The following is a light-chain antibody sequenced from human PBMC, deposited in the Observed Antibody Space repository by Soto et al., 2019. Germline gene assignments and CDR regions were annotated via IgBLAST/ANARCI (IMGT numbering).Light chain of an antibody. Sequence: DIQMTQSPSTLSASVGDRVTITCRASQSISSWLAWYQRKPGKAPKVLIYKASILENGVPLRFSGSGSGTEFSLTISSLQPDDFATYYCQQYNRYSRTFGQGTKVDIK. CDR3: QQYNRYSRT. V-gene: IGKV1-5*03. CDR1: QSISSW. J-gene: IGKJ2*01. CDR2: KAS.